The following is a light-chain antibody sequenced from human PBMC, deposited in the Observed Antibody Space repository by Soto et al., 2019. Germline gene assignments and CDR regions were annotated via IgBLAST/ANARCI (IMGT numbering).Light chain of an antibody. CDR3: MQALQTSFT. V-gene: IGKV2-28*01. J-gene: IGKJ3*01. Sequence: DIVMTQSPLSLPVTPGEPASISCRSSQSLLHSNGYNYLDWYLQKPGQSPQLLIYLGSNRASGVPDRFSGGGSGTDFTLKISRVEAEDVGVYYCMQALQTSFTFGPGTKVDIK. CDR1: QSLLHSNGYNY. CDR2: LGS.